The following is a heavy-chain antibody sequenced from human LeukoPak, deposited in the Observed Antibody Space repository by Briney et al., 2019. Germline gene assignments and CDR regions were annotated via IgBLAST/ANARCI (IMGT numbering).Heavy chain of an antibody. CDR2: RNPNSGNT. CDR3: ARSYYDFWSGYSNDAFDI. D-gene: IGHD3-3*01. Sequence: ASVKVSCKASGYTFTSYDINWVRQATGQGLEGMGWRNPNSGNTCYARKFQGRVTITRNTSISTAYMELSSLRSEDTAVYYCARSYYDFWSGYSNDAFDIWGQGTMVTVSS. J-gene: IGHJ3*02. CDR1: GYTFTSYD. V-gene: IGHV1-8*03.